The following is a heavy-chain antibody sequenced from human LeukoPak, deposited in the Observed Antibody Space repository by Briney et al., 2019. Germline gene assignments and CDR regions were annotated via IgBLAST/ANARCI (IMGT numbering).Heavy chain of an antibody. J-gene: IGHJ4*02. CDR2: INPSGGST. D-gene: IGHD1-26*01. V-gene: IGHV1-46*01. Sequence: ASVKVSCKASGYTFTSYYMHWVRQAPGQGLEWMGIINPSGGSTSYAQKFQGRVTMTRDTSTSTVYMELSSLRSEDTAVYYCARDGYSSGSYYGGPYWGQGTLVTVSP. CDR3: ARDGYSSGSYYGGPY. CDR1: GYTFTSYY.